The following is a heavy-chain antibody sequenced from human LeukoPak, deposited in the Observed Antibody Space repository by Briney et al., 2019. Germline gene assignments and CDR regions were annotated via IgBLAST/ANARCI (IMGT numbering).Heavy chain of an antibody. CDR2: IYYSGST. Sequence: SETLSLTCTVSGGSISSGGYYWSWIRQHPGKGLEWIGYIYYSGSTYYNPSLKSRVTISVDTSKNQFSLKLSSVTAADTAVYYCAKDGPLESSGYGSVDAFDIWGQGTMVTVSS. CDR1: GGSISSGGYY. J-gene: IGHJ3*02. CDR3: AKDGPLESSGYGSVDAFDI. V-gene: IGHV4-31*03. D-gene: IGHD3-22*01.